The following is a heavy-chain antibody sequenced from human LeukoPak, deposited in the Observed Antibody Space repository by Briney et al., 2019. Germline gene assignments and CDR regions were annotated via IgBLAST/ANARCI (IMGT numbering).Heavy chain of an antibody. CDR2: ISSSGSYI. CDR3: AKDQMWLRSCSGGSCYFRDY. CDR1: GFTFSSYS. D-gene: IGHD2-15*01. V-gene: IGHV3-21*01. Sequence: SGGSLRLSCAASGFTFSSYSMSWVRQAPGRGLEWASSISSSGSYIYYADSMEGRFTISRDNAKNRLYLQMNSLRAEDTAVYYCAKDQMWLRSCSGGSCYFRDYWGQGTLVTVSS. J-gene: IGHJ4*02.